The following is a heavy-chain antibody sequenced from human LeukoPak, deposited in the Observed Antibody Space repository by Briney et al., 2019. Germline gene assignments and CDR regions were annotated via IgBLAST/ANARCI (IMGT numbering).Heavy chain of an antibody. CDR2: IIPIFGTA. Sequence: ASVKVSCKASGGTFSSYAISWVRQAPGQGLEWMGRIIPIFGTANYAQKFQGRVTITTDESTSTAYMELSSLRSEDTAVYYCARGPAIVGARDSDYWGQGTLVTVSS. D-gene: IGHD1-26*01. CDR3: ARGPAIVGARDSDY. V-gene: IGHV1-69*05. J-gene: IGHJ4*02. CDR1: GGTFSSYA.